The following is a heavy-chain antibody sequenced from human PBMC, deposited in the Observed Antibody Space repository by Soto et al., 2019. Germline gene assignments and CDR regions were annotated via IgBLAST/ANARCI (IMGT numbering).Heavy chain of an antibody. D-gene: IGHD3-22*01. CDR1: GGTFSRHA. J-gene: IGHJ4*02. V-gene: IGHV1-69*01. CDR3: ARGWGYDSNDYYYAY. CDR2: IIPIFGTA. Sequence: QVQLVQSGAEVRKPGSSVKVSCKASGGTFSRHAISWVRQAPGQGLEWRGGIIPIFGTANHAQKFQGRVTIIADESTSTVYMELSSLRSEETAMYYCARGWGYDSNDYYYAYWGQGTLVIVSS.